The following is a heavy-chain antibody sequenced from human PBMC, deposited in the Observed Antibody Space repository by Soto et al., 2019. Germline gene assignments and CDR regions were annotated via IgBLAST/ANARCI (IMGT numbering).Heavy chain of an antibody. CDR2: IHYSGTT. V-gene: IGHV4-59*01. J-gene: IGHJ4*02. D-gene: IGHD2-8*01. CDR1: GTSISSYY. Sequence: PSATLSLTCTVSGTSISSYYWSWIRQPPGKGLEWIANIHYSGTTNYNPSLAGRVTLSVDTSKNQFSLKMTSVTAADRAMYFCARYHPYAIAYWGRGTLVTVSS. CDR3: ARYHPYAIAY.